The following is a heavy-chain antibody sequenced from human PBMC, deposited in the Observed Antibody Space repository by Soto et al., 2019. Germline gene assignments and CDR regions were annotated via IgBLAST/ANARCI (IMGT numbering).Heavy chain of an antibody. Sequence: QVTLKESGPVLVKPTETLTLRCTVSGLSITDSEMGVSWIRQHPGQPLEWLAHIYLSGEKSYRTFLKSRHAISKDTSKSQIVLTMTNMDPADTATYYCARRHLAVAVSPWFDPWGQGIPGTVSS. CDR3: ARRHLAVAVSPWFDP. J-gene: IGHJ5*02. CDR1: GLSITDSEMG. CDR2: IYLSGEK. D-gene: IGHD6-19*01. V-gene: IGHV2-26*01.